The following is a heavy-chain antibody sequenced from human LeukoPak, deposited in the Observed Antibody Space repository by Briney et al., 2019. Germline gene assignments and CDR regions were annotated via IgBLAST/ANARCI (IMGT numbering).Heavy chain of an antibody. CDR2: IRYDGSNK. V-gene: IGHV3-30*02. CDR3: AKDGISMSTYYFDY. D-gene: IGHD3-10*02. Sequence: GGSLRLSCAASGFTFSSYGMHWVRQAPGKGLEWVAFIRYDGSNKYYADSVKGRFIISRDNAKNSLYLQMNSLRAEDTALYYCAKDGISMSTYYFDYWGQGTLVTVSS. CDR1: GFTFSSYG. J-gene: IGHJ4*02.